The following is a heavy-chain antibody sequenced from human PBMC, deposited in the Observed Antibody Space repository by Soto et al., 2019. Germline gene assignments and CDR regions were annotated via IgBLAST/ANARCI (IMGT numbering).Heavy chain of an antibody. V-gene: IGHV1-69*12. D-gene: IGHD2-21*02. CDR3: ASVAQIVVVTASDAFDI. CDR2: IIPLFGTA. Sequence: QVQLVQSGAEVKKPGSSVKVSCKASGGTFSSYAISWVRQAPGQGLEWMGGIIPLFGTANYAQKFQGRVKITAAESXSXAYMELSSLRSEDTAVYYCASVAQIVVVTASDAFDIWGQGTMVTVSS. CDR1: GGTFSSYA. J-gene: IGHJ3*02.